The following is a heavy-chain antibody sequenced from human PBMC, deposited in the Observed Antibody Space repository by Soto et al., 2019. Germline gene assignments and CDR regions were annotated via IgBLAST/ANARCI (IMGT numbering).Heavy chain of an antibody. CDR3: ARESEDLTSSFDY. CDR2: ISSTTNYI. J-gene: IGHJ4*02. V-gene: IGHV3-21*06. Sequence: SLRLSFAASGFTFKRYSMNCVRQAPGKGLEWVSSISSTTNYIYYGDSMKGRFTISRDNAKNSLYLEMNSLRAEDTAVYYCARESEDLTSSFDYWGQGTLVTVSS. CDR1: GFTFKRYS.